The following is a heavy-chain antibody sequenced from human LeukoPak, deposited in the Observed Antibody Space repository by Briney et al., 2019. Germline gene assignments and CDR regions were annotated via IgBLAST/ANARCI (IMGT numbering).Heavy chain of an antibody. CDR3: ARGGIAAAWVY. J-gene: IGHJ4*02. CDR1: GGSFSGYY. V-gene: IGHV4-34*01. D-gene: IGHD6-13*01. Sequence: SETLSLTCAVYGGSFSGYYWSWIRQPPGKGLEWIGEINHSGSANYNPSLKGRVTISVDTSKNQFSLKLSSVTAADTAVYYCARGGIAAAWVYWGQGTLVTVSS. CDR2: INHSGSA.